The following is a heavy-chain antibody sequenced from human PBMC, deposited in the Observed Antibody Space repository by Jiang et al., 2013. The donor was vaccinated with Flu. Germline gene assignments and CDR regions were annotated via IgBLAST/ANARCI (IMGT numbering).Heavy chain of an antibody. Sequence: KPSETLSLTCTVSGYSISSGYYWGWIRQPPGKGLEWIGSIYHSGSTYYNPSLKSRVTISVDTSKNQFSLKLSSVTAADTAVYYCARVLGGGVAAPAGWVGKYSGYDEEIDYWGQGTLVTVSS. J-gene: IGHJ4*02. D-gene: IGHD5-12*01. CDR2: IYHSGST. V-gene: IGHV4-38-2*02. CDR1: GYSISSGYY. CDR3: ARVLGGGVAAPAGWVGKYSGYDEEIDY.